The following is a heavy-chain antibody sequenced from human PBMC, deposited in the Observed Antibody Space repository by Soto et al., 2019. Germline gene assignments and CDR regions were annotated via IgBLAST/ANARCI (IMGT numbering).Heavy chain of an antibody. V-gene: IGHV1-46*01. CDR1: GYTFTSYY. CDR3: ARDKRRFNNPSDQANWFDY. D-gene: IGHD3-3*01. Sequence: ASVKVSCKASGYTFTSYYMHWVRQAPGQGLEWMGIINPSGGSTSYAQKFQGRVTMTRDTSTSTVYMELSSLRSEDTAVYYCARDKRRFNNPSDQANWFDYWGQGTRVTVSS. CDR2: INPSGGST. J-gene: IGHJ5*01.